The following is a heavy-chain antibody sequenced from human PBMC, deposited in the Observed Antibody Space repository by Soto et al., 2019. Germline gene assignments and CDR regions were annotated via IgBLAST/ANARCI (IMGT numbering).Heavy chain of an antibody. CDR2: IYSGGST. J-gene: IGHJ6*03. Sequence: GGSLRLSCAASGFTVSSNYMSWVLQAPWKGLEWVSVIYSGGSTYYADSVKGRFTISRDHSKTTLYLQMNSLRAEDTAVYYCGRTRWVFGVFIQGSYYMDVWSKGSSVTVSS. V-gene: IGHV3-66*01. CDR3: GRTRWVFGVFIQGSYYMDV. D-gene: IGHD3-3*01. CDR1: GFTVSSNY.